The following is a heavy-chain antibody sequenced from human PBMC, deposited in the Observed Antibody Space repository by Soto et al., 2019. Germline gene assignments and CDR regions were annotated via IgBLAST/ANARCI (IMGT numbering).Heavy chain of an antibody. CDR1: GYSFTSYW. V-gene: IGHV5-10-1*01. Sequence: PGESLKISCKGSGYSFTSYWISWVRQMPGKGLEWMGRIDPSDSYTNYSPSFQGHVTISADKSISTAYLQWSSLKASDTAMYYCATNWNSQSQNQNVVHYGMDVWGQGTTVTVSS. CDR2: IDPSDSYT. CDR3: ATNWNSQSQNQNVVHYGMDV. D-gene: IGHD1-7*01. J-gene: IGHJ6*02.